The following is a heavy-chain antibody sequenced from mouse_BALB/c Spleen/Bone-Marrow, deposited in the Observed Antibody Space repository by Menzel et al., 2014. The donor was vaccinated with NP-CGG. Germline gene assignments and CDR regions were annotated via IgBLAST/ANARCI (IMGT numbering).Heavy chain of an antibody. CDR2: IDPENGDT. D-gene: IGHD1-1*02. CDR1: GFNIKDYY. CDR3: VSWYYYAMDY. V-gene: IGHV14-4*02. Sequence: VQLQQSGAELVRSGASVKLSCTASGFNIKDYYMHWVKQRPEQGLEWIGWIDPENGDTEYAPKFQGKATMTADTSSNTAYLQLSSLTSEDTSFFFFVSWYYYAMDYWGQGTSVTVSS. J-gene: IGHJ4*01.